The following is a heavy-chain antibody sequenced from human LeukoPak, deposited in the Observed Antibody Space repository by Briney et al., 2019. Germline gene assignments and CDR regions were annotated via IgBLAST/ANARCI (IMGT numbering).Heavy chain of an antibody. CDR3: ARDRDYGGIDY. CDR1: GGSISSHH. CDR2: IYYSGNT. J-gene: IGHJ4*02. V-gene: IGHV4-59*11. Sequence: SETPSLTCTVSGGSISSHHWSWIRQPPGRGLEWIGYIYYSGNTNYNPSLKRRVTISMDTSKNQFSLRLSSVTTADTAVYYCARDRDYGGIDYWGQGTLVTVSS. D-gene: IGHD4-23*01.